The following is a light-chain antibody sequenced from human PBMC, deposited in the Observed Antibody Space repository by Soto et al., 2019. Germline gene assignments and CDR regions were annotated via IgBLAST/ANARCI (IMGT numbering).Light chain of an antibody. Sequence: DIQMTQSPSTLSASVGDRVTITCRASQSISSWLAWFQQKPGKAPKLLIYKASSLESGVPSRFSGSGSGTEFTLTINNLQPEDFALYYCQQSYSLPRAFGPGTRVDI. CDR1: QSISSW. CDR2: KAS. V-gene: IGKV1-5*03. CDR3: QQSYSLPRA. J-gene: IGKJ1*01.